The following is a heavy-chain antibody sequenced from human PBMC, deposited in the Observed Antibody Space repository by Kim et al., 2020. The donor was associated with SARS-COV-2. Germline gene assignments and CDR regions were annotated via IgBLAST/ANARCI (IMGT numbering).Heavy chain of an antibody. CDR1: GGSFSGYY. D-gene: IGHD3-10*01. J-gene: IGHJ6*04. Sequence: SETLSLTCAVYGGSFSGYYWSWIRQPPGKGLEWIGEINHSGSTNYNPSLKSRVTISVDTSKNQFSLKLSSVTAADTAVYYCARGIIRGAWKDVMDVWGKGTTVTVSS. CDR3: ARGIIRGAWKDVMDV. V-gene: IGHV4-34*01. CDR2: INHSGST.